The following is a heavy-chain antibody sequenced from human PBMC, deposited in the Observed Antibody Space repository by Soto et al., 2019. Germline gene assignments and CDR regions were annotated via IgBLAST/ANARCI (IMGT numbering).Heavy chain of an antibody. V-gene: IGHV1-69*13. D-gene: IGHD3-10*01. CDR2: IIPIFGTA. CDR1: GGTFSSHA. Sequence: SVKVSCKASGGTFSSHAISWVRQAPGQGLEWMGGIIPIFGTANYAQKFQGRVTITADESTSTAYMELSSLRSEDTAVYYCARGIGGWFGVAYYYGMDVWGQGTTVTVSS. CDR3: ARGIGGWFGVAYYYGMDV. J-gene: IGHJ6*02.